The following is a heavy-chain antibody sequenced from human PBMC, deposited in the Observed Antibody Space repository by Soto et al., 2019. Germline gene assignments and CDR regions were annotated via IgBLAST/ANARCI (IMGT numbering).Heavy chain of an antibody. D-gene: IGHD3-10*01. CDR3: ANGGRGDRLGELWPPYDGIDI. V-gene: IGHV3-23*01. CDR2: ISGSGAST. CDR1: GFTFNIFG. J-gene: IGHJ3*02. Sequence: ESGGGLVQPGGSLRLSCEASGFTFNIFGLNWVRQAPGTGLEWVSAISGSGASTYYADSVKGRFSISRDNSKNTLFLHMTSLRTEDTAIYYCANGGRGDRLGELWPPYDGIDIWGQGTMVTVSS.